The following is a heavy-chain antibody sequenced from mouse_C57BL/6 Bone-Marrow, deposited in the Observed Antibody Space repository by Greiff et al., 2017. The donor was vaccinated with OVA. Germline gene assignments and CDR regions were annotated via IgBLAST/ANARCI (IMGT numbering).Heavy chain of an antibody. D-gene: IGHD1-1*01. CDR3: ASRSRPYWYFDV. CDR2: IDPSDSET. J-gene: IGHJ1*03. Sequence: QVQLQQPGAELVRPGSSVKLSCKASGYTFTSYWMHWVKQRPIQGLEWIGNIDPSDSETHYNQKFKDKATLTVDKSSSTAYMQLSSLTSEDSAVYYCASRSRPYWYFDVWGTGTTVTVSS. V-gene: IGHV1-52*01. CDR1: GYTFTSYW.